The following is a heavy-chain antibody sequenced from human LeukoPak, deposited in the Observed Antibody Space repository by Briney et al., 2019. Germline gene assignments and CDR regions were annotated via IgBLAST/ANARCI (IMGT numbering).Heavy chain of an antibody. Sequence: GGSLRLFCAASGFSFSSCAMNWDRQAPGKGLEWVSVISDSGGSTYYADSVKDRFTISRDNSKNTLYLQMNSLRAEDTAMYYCAKAHADGSGSFLRPLDVWGQGTTVTVSS. D-gene: IGHD3-10*01. CDR3: AKAHADGSGSFLRPLDV. J-gene: IGHJ6*02. CDR1: GFSFSSCA. CDR2: ISDSGGST. V-gene: IGHV3-23*01.